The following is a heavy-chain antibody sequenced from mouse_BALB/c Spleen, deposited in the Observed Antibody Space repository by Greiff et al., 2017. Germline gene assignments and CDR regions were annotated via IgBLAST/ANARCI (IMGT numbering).Heavy chain of an antibody. CDR1: GFTFSNYW. CDR2: IRLKSNNYAT. J-gene: IGHJ4*01. V-gene: IGHV6-6*02. Sequence: EVKLMESGGGLVQPGGSMKLSCVASGFTFSNYWMNWVRQSPEKGLEWVAEIRLKSNNYATHYAESVKGRFTISRDDSKSSVYLQMNNLRAEDTGIYYCTRIGNYGAMDYWGQGTSVTVSS. CDR3: TRIGNYGAMDY. D-gene: IGHD2-1*01.